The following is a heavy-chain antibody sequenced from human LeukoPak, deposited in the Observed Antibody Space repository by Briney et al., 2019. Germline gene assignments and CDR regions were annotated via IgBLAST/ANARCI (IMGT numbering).Heavy chain of an antibody. CDR1: GVTFSSYA. Sequence: GGSLRLSCAASGVTFSSYAMSWVRQAPGKGLEWVSGISGSGGSIYYADSVKGRFTISRDNSKNTLYLQMNSLRAEDTAVYYCAKDPREVGSSSPRRGWFDPWGQGTLVTVSS. CDR2: ISGSGGSI. J-gene: IGHJ5*02. D-gene: IGHD6-13*01. CDR3: AKDPREVGSSSPRRGWFDP. V-gene: IGHV3-23*01.